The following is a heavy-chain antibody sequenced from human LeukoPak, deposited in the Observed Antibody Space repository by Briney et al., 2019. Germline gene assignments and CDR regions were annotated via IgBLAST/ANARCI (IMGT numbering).Heavy chain of an antibody. CDR2: IYYSGST. CDR3: ARVYWGYDHTQFDY. CDR1: GGSISSYY. V-gene: IGHV4-59*01. J-gene: IGHJ4*02. Sequence: PSETLSLTCTVSGGSISSYYWSWIRQPPGKGLEWIGYIYYSGSTNYNPSLKSRVTISVDTSKNQFSLKLSSVTAADTAVYYCARVYWGYDHTQFDYWGQGTLVTVSS. D-gene: IGHD2-2*01.